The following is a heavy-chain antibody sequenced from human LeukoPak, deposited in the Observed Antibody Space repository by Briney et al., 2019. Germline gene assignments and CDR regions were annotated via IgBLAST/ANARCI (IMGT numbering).Heavy chain of an antibody. Sequence: GGSLRLSCAASGFTVSSNYMSWVRQAPGKGLEWVSVIYSGGSTYYADSVKGRFTISRDNSKNTLYLQMNSLRAEDTAVYYCASSLTYYDGSGSYSDYWGQGTLVTVSS. CDR1: GFTVSSNY. CDR2: IYSGGST. J-gene: IGHJ4*02. V-gene: IGHV3-66*02. D-gene: IGHD3-10*01. CDR3: ASSLTYYDGSGSYSDY.